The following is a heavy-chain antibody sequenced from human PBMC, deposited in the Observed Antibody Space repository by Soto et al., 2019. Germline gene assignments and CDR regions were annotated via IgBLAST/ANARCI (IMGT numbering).Heavy chain of an antibody. CDR3: AKQPCSSATCYIDY. J-gene: IGHJ4*02. Sequence: EVQLLESGGGLVQPGGSLRLSCAASGFTFSSYAMSWVRQAPGKGLEWVSAISSGGGGTYYADSVKGRFTISRDNSKNTLYLHMTGLRAEDTAVYYCAKQPCSSATCYIDYWGQGTLVTVSS. CDR2: ISSGGGGT. CDR1: GFTFSSYA. D-gene: IGHD2-2*01. V-gene: IGHV3-23*01.